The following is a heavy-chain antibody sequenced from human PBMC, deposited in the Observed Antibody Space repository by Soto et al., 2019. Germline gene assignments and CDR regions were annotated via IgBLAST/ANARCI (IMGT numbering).Heavy chain of an antibody. CDR2: IIPIFGTA. CDR3: ARVVLPTVSPRRQFYYYYYGMDV. J-gene: IGHJ6*02. Sequence: SVEVSCKASGGTFSSYAISWVRQAPGQGLEWMGGIIPIFGTANYAQKFQGRVTITADESTSTAYMELSSLRSEDTAVYYCARVVLPTVSPRRQFYYYYYGMDVWGQGTTVTVSS. D-gene: IGHD4-17*01. V-gene: IGHV1-69*13. CDR1: GGTFSSYA.